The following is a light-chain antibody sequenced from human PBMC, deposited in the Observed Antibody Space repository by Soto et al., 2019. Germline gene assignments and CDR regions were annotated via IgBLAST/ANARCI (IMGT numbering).Light chain of an antibody. CDR2: DVS. Sequence: QSALTQPRSVSGSPGQSVTISCTGTSSDVGGYNYVSWYQQHPGKAPKLMIFDVSERPSGVPDRFSGSKSGNTASLIISGLQAEDEADYYCCSYAGNFIFVFGTGTKLIVL. J-gene: IGLJ1*01. CDR1: SSDVGGYNY. CDR3: CSYAGNFIFV. V-gene: IGLV2-11*01.